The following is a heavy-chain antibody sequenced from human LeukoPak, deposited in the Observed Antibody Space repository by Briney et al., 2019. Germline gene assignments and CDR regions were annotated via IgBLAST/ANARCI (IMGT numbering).Heavy chain of an antibody. CDR2: ISAYNGNT. CDR1: GYTFTSYG. D-gene: IGHD5-18*01. J-gene: IGHJ4*02. V-gene: IGHV1-18*01. Sequence: ASVKVSCKASGYTFTSYGISWVRQAPGQGLEWMGWISAYNGNTNYAQKLQGRVTMTTDTSTSTAYMELRSLRSDDTAVYYCARDQAQGTAMVSFYWGQGTLVTVSS. CDR3: ARDQAQGTAMVSFY.